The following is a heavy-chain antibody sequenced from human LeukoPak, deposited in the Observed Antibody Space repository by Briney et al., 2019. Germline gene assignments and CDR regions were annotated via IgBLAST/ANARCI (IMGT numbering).Heavy chain of an antibody. CDR3: ARASSTVTARDTFDT. CDR1: GFTFTSYW. J-gene: IGHJ3*02. Sequence: GGSLRLSRTASGFTFTSYWMSWARQGPGKGLEWVANIKQDGSEKNYMDSVKGRFTISRDNAKNSLYLQMNSLRGEDTAVYYCARASSTVTARDTFDTWGQGTMVTVSS. V-gene: IGHV3-7*01. CDR2: IKQDGSEK. D-gene: IGHD4-17*01.